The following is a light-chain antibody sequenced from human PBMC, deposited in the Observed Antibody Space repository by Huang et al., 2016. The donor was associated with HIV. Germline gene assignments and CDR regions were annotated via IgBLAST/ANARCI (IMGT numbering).Light chain of an antibody. Sequence: EIEMTQSPATLSVSPGERAPLACRASHSVASDLAWYQQKPGQAPRLLIYDASTRATGSSDKFNGTGSGTEVSLSITNLQSEDFAVYYCQQYKDWPPLTFGGGTKVEI. J-gene: IGKJ4*01. CDR3: QQYKDWPPLT. CDR2: DAS. CDR1: HSVASD. V-gene: IGKV3-15*01.